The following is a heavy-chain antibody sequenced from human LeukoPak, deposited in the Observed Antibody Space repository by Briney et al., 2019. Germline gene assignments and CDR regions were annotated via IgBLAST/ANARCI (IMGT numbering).Heavy chain of an antibody. J-gene: IGHJ6*02. CDR2: IYSGGST. Sequence: GGSLRLSCAASGFTVSSNYMSWVRQAPGEGLEWVSVIYSGGSTYYADSVKGRFTISRDNSKNTLYLQMNSLRAEDTAVYHCAREENTAMVTDYGMDVWGQGTTVTVSS. D-gene: IGHD5-18*01. V-gene: IGHV3-66*01. CDR1: GFTVSSNY. CDR3: AREENTAMVTDYGMDV.